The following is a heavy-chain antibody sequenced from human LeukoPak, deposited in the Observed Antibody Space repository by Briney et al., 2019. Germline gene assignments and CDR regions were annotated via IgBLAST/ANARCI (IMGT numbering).Heavy chain of an antibody. CDR2: IYYSGST. CDR1: GGSISSYY. V-gene: IGHV4-59*01. D-gene: IGHD6-19*01. CDR3: ARAWSSGWFLDGAFDI. J-gene: IGHJ3*02. Sequence: PSETLSLTCTVSGGSISSYYWSWIRQPPGKGLEWIGYIYYSGSTNYNPFLKSRVTISVDTSKNQFSLKLSSVTAADTAVYYCARAWSSGWFLDGAFDIWGQGTMVTVSS.